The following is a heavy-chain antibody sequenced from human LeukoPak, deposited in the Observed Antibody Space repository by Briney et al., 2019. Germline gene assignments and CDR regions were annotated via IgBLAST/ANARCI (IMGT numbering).Heavy chain of an antibody. CDR3: ASRIAAAGVPFVDY. CDR2: IDPSDSYT. Sequence: GESLKISCKGSGYSFTSYWISWVRLMPGKGLEWIGRIDPSDSYTNYSPSFQGHVTISADKSISTAYLQWSSLKASDTAMYYCASRIAAAGVPFVDYWGQGTLVTVSS. V-gene: IGHV5-10-1*01. CDR1: GYSFTSYW. D-gene: IGHD6-13*01. J-gene: IGHJ4*02.